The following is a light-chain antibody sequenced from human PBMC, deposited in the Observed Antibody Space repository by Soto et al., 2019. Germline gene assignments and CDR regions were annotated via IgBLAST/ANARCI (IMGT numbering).Light chain of an antibody. V-gene: IGKV3-11*01. CDR1: QNVISY. CDR3: QQRSNWPTT. CDR2: DAS. J-gene: IGKJ1*01. Sequence: EIVMTQSPATLSVSPGEGATLSCRASQNVISYLAWYQQKPGQAPRLLIYDASNRATGIPARFSGSGSGTDFTLTISSLEPEDFAVYYCQQRSNWPTTFGQGTKVDIK.